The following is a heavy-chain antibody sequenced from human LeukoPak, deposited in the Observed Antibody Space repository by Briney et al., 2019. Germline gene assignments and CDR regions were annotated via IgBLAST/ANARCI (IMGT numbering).Heavy chain of an antibody. CDR2: ISPNSGGT. D-gene: IGHD2-2*01. Sequence: ASVKVSCKASGYTFTGYYMHWVRQAPGQGLEWMGWISPNSGGTNYAQKFQGRVTMTRDTSISTAYMELSRLRSDDTAVYYCARLLVVPAANWFDSWGQGTLVTVSS. J-gene: IGHJ5*01. CDR3: ARLLVVPAANWFDS. V-gene: IGHV1-2*02. CDR1: GYTFTGYY.